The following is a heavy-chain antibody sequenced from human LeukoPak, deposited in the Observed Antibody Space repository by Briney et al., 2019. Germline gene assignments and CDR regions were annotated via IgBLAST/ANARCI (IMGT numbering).Heavy chain of an antibody. J-gene: IGHJ3*02. CDR3: ARDTHCSSTSCYTPDAFDI. CDR2: INGDGSNT. V-gene: IGHV3-74*01. D-gene: IGHD2-2*02. CDR1: GFTFSRYW. Sequence: PGGSLRLSCTASGFTFSRYWMHWVRQTPGKGLLWVSRINGDGSNTNYADSVKGRFTISRDNSKNTLYLQMNSLRAEDTAVYYCARDTHCSSTSCYTPDAFDIWGQGTMVTVSS.